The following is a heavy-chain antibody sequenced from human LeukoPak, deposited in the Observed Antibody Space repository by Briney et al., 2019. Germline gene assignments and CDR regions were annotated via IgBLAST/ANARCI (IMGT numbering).Heavy chain of an antibody. V-gene: IGHV4-34*01. CDR3: ARYPTGRSTVTSFHY. CDR1: VGSFSGYY. D-gene: IGHD4-17*01. J-gene: IGHJ4*02. CDR2: INHSGSN. Sequence: SETLSLTCAVYVGSFSGYYWSCIRQPPGEGLEWIGEINHSGSNNYNPSLKSRVTIPVDTSKNQFSLKLSSVPAADTAVYYCARYPTGRSTVTSFHYWREGTLVTVSS.